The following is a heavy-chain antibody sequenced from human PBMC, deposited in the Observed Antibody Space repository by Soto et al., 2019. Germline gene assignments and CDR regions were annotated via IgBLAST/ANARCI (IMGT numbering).Heavy chain of an antibody. CDR2: IWYDGSNK. D-gene: IGHD6-19*01. J-gene: IGHJ6*02. CDR3: ARDKREWIAVAVYGNYYGMDV. Sequence: GGSLRLSCAASGFTFSSYVMHWVRQAPGKGLEWVAVIWYDGSNKYYADSVKGRFTISRDNSKNTLYLQMNSLRAEDTAVYYCARDKREWIAVAVYGNYYGMDVWGQGTTVTVSS. CDR1: GFTFSSYV. V-gene: IGHV3-33*01.